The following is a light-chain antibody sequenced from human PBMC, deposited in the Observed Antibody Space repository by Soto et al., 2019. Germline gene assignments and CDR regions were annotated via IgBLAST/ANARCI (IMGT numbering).Light chain of an antibody. CDR3: HQYDSSPWT. Sequence: EIVLTQSPGTLSLSPGEIATLSCRASQSVTGSYLAWYQQKPGQAPRLLIYGASSRATGIPDRFSGSGSGTDFTLTISRLEPEDFAVYYCHQYDSSPWTFGQGTKVDIK. CDR2: GAS. CDR1: QSVTGSY. J-gene: IGKJ1*01. V-gene: IGKV3-20*01.